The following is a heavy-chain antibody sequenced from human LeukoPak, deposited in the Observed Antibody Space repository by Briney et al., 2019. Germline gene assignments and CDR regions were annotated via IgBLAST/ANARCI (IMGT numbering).Heavy chain of an antibody. Sequence: ETLSLTCAVYGGSFSGYYWSWIRQPPGKGLEWIGEINHSGSTNYNPSLKSRVTISVDTSKNQFSLKLSSVTAADTAVYYCARGRKAAAGYYFDYWGQGTLVTVSS. J-gene: IGHJ4*02. CDR1: GGSFSGYY. D-gene: IGHD6-13*01. V-gene: IGHV4-34*01. CDR2: INHSGST. CDR3: ARGRKAAAGYYFDY.